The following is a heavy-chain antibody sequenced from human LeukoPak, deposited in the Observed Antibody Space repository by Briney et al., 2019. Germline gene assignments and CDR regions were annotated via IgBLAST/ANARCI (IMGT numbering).Heavy chain of an antibody. CDR2: IFTSGIT. V-gene: IGHV4-4*07. D-gene: IGHD3-10*01. CDR1: GGSISIYY. CDR3: ARESSGSYYNPQGYMDV. J-gene: IGHJ6*03. Sequence: SETLSLTCTVSGGSISIYYWNWIRQPAGKRLEWIGRIFTSGITNYNPSLKSRVTMSVDTSKNQFSLNLSSVTAADTAVHYCARESSGSYYNPQGYMDVWGKGTTVTVSS.